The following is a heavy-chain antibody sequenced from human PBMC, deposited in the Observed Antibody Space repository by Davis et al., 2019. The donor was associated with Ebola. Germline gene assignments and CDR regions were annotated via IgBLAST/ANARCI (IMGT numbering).Heavy chain of an antibody. J-gene: IGHJ4*02. CDR3: ATGAVAQGATFDY. Sequence: GESLKISCAASGFTFSSYGMHWVRQAPGKGLEWVSAISGSGGSTYYADSVKGRFTISRDNSKNTLYLQMNSLRAEDTAVYYCATGAVAQGATFDYWGQGTLVTVSS. D-gene: IGHD6-19*01. CDR2: ISGSGGST. V-gene: IGHV3-23*01. CDR1: GFTFSSYG.